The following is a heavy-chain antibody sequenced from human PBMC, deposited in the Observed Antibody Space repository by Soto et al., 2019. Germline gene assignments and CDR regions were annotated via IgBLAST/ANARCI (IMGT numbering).Heavy chain of an antibody. D-gene: IGHD3-22*01. J-gene: IGHJ4*02. Sequence: GESLEISCAASGFTFSSYGMHWVRQAPGKGLEWVAVISYDGSNKYYADSVKGRFTISRDNSKNTLYLQMNSLRAEDTAVYYCAKDNTRLYYYDSSGYVDYWGQGTLVTVSS. CDR2: ISYDGSNK. V-gene: IGHV3-30*18. CDR1: GFTFSSYG. CDR3: AKDNTRLYYYDSSGYVDY.